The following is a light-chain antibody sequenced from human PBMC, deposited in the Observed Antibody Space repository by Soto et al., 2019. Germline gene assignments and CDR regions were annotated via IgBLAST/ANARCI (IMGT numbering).Light chain of an antibody. CDR1: SXDVGGYNY. Sequence: QSVLTQPASVSGSPGQSVTISCTGTSXDVGGYNYVSWYQQHPGKAPKLMIYEVSNRPSGVSNRFSGSKSGNTASLTISGLQAEDEADYYCSSYTSSSKVFGTGTKVTVL. V-gene: IGLV2-14*01. CDR2: EVS. J-gene: IGLJ1*01. CDR3: SSYTSSSKV.